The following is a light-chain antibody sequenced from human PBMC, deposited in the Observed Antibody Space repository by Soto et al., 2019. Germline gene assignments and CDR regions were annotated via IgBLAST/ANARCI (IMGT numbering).Light chain of an antibody. V-gene: IGLV2-14*01. J-gene: IGLJ2*01. Sequence: QPVLTQPASVSGSPGQSITISCTGTSSDVGDYDYVSWYQQHPGKAPKLLIYDVRIRPSGVSYRFSGSKSGNTASLTISGLQAADEADYYCASYTTSAGVFGGGTKLTVL. CDR2: DVR. CDR3: ASYTTSAGV. CDR1: SSDVGDYDY.